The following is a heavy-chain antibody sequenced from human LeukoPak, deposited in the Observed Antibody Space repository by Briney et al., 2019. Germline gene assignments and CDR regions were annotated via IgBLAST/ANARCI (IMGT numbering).Heavy chain of an antibody. J-gene: IGHJ4*02. V-gene: IGHV3-7*01. CDR3: AKYWSRAFDS. Sequence: GGSLRLSCATSGFTFRSYWMSWVRQAPGKGLEWVGHISQDASRTDVADSLKGRFTIPRDYATNSLFLHMTRLRADDTAVYYCAKYWSRAFDSWGQGTLVSVSS. D-gene: IGHD1-1*01. CDR2: ISQDASRT. CDR1: GFTFRSYW.